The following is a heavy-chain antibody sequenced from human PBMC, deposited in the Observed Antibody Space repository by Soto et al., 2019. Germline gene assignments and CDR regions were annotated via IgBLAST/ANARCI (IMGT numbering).Heavy chain of an antibody. Sequence: QVQLVESGGGLVKPGGSLRLSCAASGFTFSDYFMTWIRQAPGKGLEWVSYISSSGTTIFYADSVQGRFTISRDNAKKSLYLXXXSXXAXXXXXXXXXXXXXXXXXGFDXWGQGTLVTVSS. J-gene: IGHJ4*02. CDR3: XXXXXXXXXGFDX. V-gene: IGHV3-11*01. CDR1: GFTFSDYF. CDR2: ISSSGTTI.